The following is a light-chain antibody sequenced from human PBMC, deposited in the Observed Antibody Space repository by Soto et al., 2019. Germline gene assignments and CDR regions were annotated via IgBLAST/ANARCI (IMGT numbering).Light chain of an antibody. CDR3: QQYNNWPPIT. V-gene: IGKV3D-15*01. Sequence: IVMTHSPCTLSLSPLYRATLFFRSRQSLTNPYIAWYQQKPGQAPRLLIYDISSRATGIPDRFSGSVSGTDFSLTISSLQSEDFAVYYCQQYNNWPPITFGQGTRLEIK. CDR1: QSLTNPY. CDR2: DIS. J-gene: IGKJ5*01.